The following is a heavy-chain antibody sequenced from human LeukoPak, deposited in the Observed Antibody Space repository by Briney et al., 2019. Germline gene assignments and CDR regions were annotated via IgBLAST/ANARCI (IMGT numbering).Heavy chain of an antibody. CDR2: ISAYNGNT. V-gene: IGHV1-18*01. Sequence: ASVKVSCKASGYTFTSYGFSWVRQAPGQGLEWMGWISAYNGNTNYAQKLQGRVTMTTDTSTSTAYMELRSLRSDDTAVYYCARDVKLYYYDSSGYYNDAFDIWGQGTMVTVSS. J-gene: IGHJ3*02. D-gene: IGHD3-22*01. CDR3: ARDVKLYYYDSSGYYNDAFDI. CDR1: GYTFTSYG.